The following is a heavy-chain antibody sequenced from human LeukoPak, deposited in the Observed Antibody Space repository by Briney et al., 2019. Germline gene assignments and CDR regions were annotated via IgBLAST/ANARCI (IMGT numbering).Heavy chain of an antibody. CDR3: TRRGYSYGPGDAFDI. V-gene: IGHV3-73*01. CDR1: GFTFSGSA. Sequence: PGGSLRLSCAASGFTFSGSAMHWVRQASGKGLEWVGRIRSKANSYATAYAASVKGRFTISRDDSKNTAYLQMNSLKTEDTAVYYCTRRGYSYGPGDAFDIWGQGTMVTVSS. CDR2: IRSKANSYAT. J-gene: IGHJ3*02. D-gene: IGHD5-18*01.